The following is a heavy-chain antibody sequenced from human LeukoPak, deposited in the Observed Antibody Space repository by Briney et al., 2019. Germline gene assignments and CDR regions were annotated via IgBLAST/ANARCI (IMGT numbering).Heavy chain of an antibody. CDR2: IRYDGSNK. J-gene: IGHJ4*01. D-gene: IGHD3-22*01. Sequence: GGSLRLSCAVSGSTFSSYGMHWVRQAPGKGLEWVVFIRYDGSNKYYADSVKGRFTISRDNSKNTLYLQMNSLRAEDTAVYYCAKVDDSSGYYPFHYWGHGTLVTVSS. CDR1: GSTFSSYG. V-gene: IGHV3-30*02. CDR3: AKVDDSSGYYPFHY.